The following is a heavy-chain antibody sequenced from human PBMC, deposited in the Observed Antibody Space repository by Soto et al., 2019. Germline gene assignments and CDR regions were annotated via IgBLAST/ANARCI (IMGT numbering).Heavy chain of an antibody. D-gene: IGHD6-6*01. CDR1: GGSISSYY. J-gene: IGHJ4*02. CDR2: IYYSGST. Sequence: SETLSLTCTVSGGSISSYYWSWIRQPPGKGLEWIGYIYYSGSTNYNPSLKSRVTISVDTSKNQFSLKLSSVTAADTAVYSCASQYSSSEKTFDYWGQGTLVTVSS. CDR3: ASQYSSSEKTFDY. V-gene: IGHV4-59*08.